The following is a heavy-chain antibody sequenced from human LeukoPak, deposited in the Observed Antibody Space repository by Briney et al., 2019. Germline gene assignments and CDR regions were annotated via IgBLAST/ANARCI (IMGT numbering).Heavy chain of an antibody. CDR3: ARDHYYNSSGYTFGY. V-gene: IGHV4-59*01. CDR2: IYSSGST. Sequence: SETLSLTCTVSGGSISSYYWSWIRQPPGKGLEWIGYIYSSGSTNYNPSLKGRVTISVDTSKNQFSLKLSSVTAADTAVYYCARDHYYNSSGYTFGYWGQGTLVTVSS. D-gene: IGHD3-22*01. CDR1: GGSISSYY. J-gene: IGHJ4*02.